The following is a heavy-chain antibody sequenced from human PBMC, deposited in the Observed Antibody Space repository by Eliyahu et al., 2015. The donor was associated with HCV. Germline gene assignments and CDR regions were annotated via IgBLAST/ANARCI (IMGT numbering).Heavy chain of an antibody. CDR1: GGSISSSSDY. CDR2: IYYTGST. J-gene: IGHJ5*02. D-gene: IGHD3-3*01. CDR3: ARQKKGDFWGGYPDQ. V-gene: IGHV4-39*01. Sequence: QLQLQESGPGLVKPSETLSLTCSVSGGSISSSSDYWGWIRQPPGKGLEWIGSIYYTGSTYYNPSLRSRVTISVDTSKNQFSLKVNSVTAADTAVYSCARQKKGDFWGGYPDQWGQGTLVRVSS.